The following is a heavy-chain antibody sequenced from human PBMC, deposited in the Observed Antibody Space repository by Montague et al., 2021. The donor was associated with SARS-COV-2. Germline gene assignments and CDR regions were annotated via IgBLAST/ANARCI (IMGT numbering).Heavy chain of an antibody. CDR2: IYSGGTT. V-gene: IGHV3-66*01. CDR1: GFTVSSNH. Sequence: SLRLSCAASGFTVSSNHMSWVRQAPGKGLEWVSVIYSGGTTYYADSVKGRFTISRDNSKNTLHLQMNSLRAEDTAVYYCARALSFSNWFDPWGQGTLVTVSS. CDR3: ARALSFSNWFDP. J-gene: IGHJ5*02. D-gene: IGHD2-2*01.